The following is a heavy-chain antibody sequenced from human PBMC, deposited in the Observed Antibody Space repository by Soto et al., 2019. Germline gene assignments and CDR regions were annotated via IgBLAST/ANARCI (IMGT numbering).Heavy chain of an antibody. D-gene: IGHD6-13*01. CDR3: ARGGYSGLSY. Sequence: QVQLQQWGAGLLKPSETLSLTCAVYGGSFSGYYWSWIRQPPGKGLEWIGEINHSGSTNYNPSLRSRVTISVATSKNQLSLKLSSVPAADTAVYYCARGGYSGLSYWGQGTLVTVSS. V-gene: IGHV4-34*01. J-gene: IGHJ4*02. CDR2: INHSGST. CDR1: GGSFSGYY.